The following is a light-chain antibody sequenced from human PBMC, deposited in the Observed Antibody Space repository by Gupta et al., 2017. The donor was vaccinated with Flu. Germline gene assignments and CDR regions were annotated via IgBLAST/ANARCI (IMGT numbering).Light chain of an antibody. J-gene: IGKJ3*01. CDR1: QSVSTS. CDR3: QQYDNSYLT. Sequence: DIQRTQSPSTLSASVGDRVTITCRASQSVSTSLAWYRQKPGKAPNLLIYKASSLESGVPSRFSGSGSGTEFTLTISSREPDDFATYYCQQYDNSYLTFGRGTKVDIK. V-gene: IGKV1-5*03. CDR2: KAS.